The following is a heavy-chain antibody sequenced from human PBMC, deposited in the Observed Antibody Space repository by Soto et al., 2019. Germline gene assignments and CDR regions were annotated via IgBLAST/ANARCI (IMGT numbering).Heavy chain of an antibody. CDR1: GYTFTDYV. Sequence: ASVKVSCKASGYTFTDYVIHWGRRAPGQGLEWIGWINPYSGGADLSQKFQGRVTMTRDTSISTAYMEVSSLRSDDTAVFYCARLMHYSHSGGSSHSGFDMWGQGTLVTVSS. CDR3: ARLMHYSHSGGSSHSGFDM. D-gene: IGHD2-21*01. CDR2: INPYSGGA. V-gene: IGHV1-2*02. J-gene: IGHJ3*02.